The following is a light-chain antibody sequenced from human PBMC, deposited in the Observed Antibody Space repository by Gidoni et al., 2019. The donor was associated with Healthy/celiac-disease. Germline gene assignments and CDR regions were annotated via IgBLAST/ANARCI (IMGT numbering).Light chain of an antibody. CDR3: QRRSNWPPIT. CDR2: DAS. J-gene: IGKJ5*01. CDR1: QSVSSY. Sequence: EIVLTQSPATLSLSPGERATLSCRASQSVSSYLAWYQQKRGQAPRLRIYDASNRATGIPARFSGSGSGTDFTLTISNLEPEDFAVYYCQRRSNWPPITFGQGTRLEI. V-gene: IGKV3-11*01.